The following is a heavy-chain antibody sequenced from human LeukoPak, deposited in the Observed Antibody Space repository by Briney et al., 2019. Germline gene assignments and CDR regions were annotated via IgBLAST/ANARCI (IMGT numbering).Heavy chain of an antibody. V-gene: IGHV3-21*04. D-gene: IGHD3-3*01. J-gene: IGHJ4*02. CDR1: GFTFSTCS. Sequence: GGSLRLSCAASGFTFSTCSTKWVRQAPGKALEWVSSISGSSYHIYYADSVKGRFTISRDNAKNSLYLQMNSLRAEDTAVYYCARVSYYDFWSGYYSAGGRYFDYWGQGTLVTVSS. CDR3: ARVSYYDFWSGYYSAGGRYFDY. CDR2: ISGSSYHI.